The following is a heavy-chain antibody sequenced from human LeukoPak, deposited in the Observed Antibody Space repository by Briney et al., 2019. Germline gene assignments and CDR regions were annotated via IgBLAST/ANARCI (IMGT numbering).Heavy chain of an antibody. Sequence: ASVKVSCKVSGYTLTELSMHWVRQAPGKGLEWMGGFDPEDGETIYAQKFQGRVTMTEDTSTDTAYMELSSLRSEDTAVYYCAKTRVARSSGWYETGFDYWGQGTLVTVSS. D-gene: IGHD6-19*01. V-gene: IGHV1-24*01. J-gene: IGHJ4*02. CDR2: FDPEDGET. CDR3: AKTRVARSSGWYETGFDY. CDR1: GYTLTELS.